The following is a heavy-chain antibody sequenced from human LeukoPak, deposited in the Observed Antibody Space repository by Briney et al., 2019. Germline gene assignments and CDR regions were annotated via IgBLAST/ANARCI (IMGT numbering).Heavy chain of an antibody. Sequence: PGRSLRLSCAASGFPFNSYALNWVRQAPGKELEWVAVISYNGINTYYADSVKGRFTISRDNAKNSLYLQMNSLRAEDTALYYCAKVMYYYDSSGHFDYWGQGTLVTVSS. CDR2: ISYNGINT. V-gene: IGHV3-30-3*01. CDR3: AKVMYYYDSSGHFDY. J-gene: IGHJ4*02. D-gene: IGHD3-22*01. CDR1: GFPFNSYA.